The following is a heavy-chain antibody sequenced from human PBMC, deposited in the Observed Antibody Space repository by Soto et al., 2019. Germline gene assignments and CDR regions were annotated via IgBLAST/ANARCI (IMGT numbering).Heavy chain of an antibody. Sequence: PGGSLRLSCEASGFTFTSYGMHWVRQAPGRGLEWVAVVWYGGDIKYFADSVKGRFTISRDSSKNSLYLRMNSLRPEDTALYYCGRGSSGWYSVDYWGQGTLVTVSS. CDR2: VWYGGDIK. CDR1: GFTFTSYG. J-gene: IGHJ4*02. D-gene: IGHD6-19*01. CDR3: GRGSSGWYSVDY. V-gene: IGHV3-30*19.